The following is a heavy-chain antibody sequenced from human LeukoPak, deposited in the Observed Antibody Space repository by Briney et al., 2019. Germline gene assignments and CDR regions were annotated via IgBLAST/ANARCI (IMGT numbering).Heavy chain of an antibody. CDR1: GFNLSSHW. V-gene: IGHV3-7*05. J-gene: IGHJ4*02. CDR3: ARESAGGPDY. D-gene: IGHD6-19*01. Sequence: GGSLTLFCAASGFNLSSHWMSWVRKAQGKGLEWVANIKQDASEHFYADSVRVRFTISRDNAKNSLYRQMNSLTAEDTTIYYCARESAGGPDYWGQGTLVTVSS. CDR2: IKQDASEH.